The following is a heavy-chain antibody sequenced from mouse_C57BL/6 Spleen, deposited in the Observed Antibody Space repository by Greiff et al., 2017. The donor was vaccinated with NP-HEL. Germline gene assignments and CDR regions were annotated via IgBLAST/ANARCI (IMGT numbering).Heavy chain of an antibody. CDR3: ARKGGAAPYYFDY. D-gene: IGHD1-1*02. CDR1: GYTFTSYW. V-gene: IGHV1-50*01. CDR2: IDPSDSYT. J-gene: IGHJ2*01. Sequence: VQLQQPGAELVKPGASVKLSCKASGYTFTSYWMQWVKQRPGQGLEWIGEIDPSDSYTNYNQKFKGKATLTVYTSSSTAYMQLSSLTSEASAVYYCARKGGAAPYYFDYWGQGTTLTVSS.